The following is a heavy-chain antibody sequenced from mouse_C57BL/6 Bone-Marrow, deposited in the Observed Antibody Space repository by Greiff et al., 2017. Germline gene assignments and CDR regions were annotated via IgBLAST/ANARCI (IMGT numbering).Heavy chain of an antibody. CDR1: GYTFTSYW. CDR3: AIGGLLLFAY. Sequence: QVQLQQPGAELVKPGASVKVSCKASGYTFTSYWMHWVKQRPGQGVEWIGRIHPSDSDTNYNQKFKGKATSTVDKSSSTAYMQLSSLTSEDFAIYYSAIGGLLLFAYWGQGALVAVSA. J-gene: IGHJ3*01. V-gene: IGHV1-74*01. CDR2: IHPSDSDT. D-gene: IGHD2-3*01.